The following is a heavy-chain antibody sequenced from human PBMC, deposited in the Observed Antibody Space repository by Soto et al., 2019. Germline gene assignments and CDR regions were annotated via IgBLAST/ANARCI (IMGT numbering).Heavy chain of an antibody. CDR3: AKELVYGYSSGWAAVD. J-gene: IGHJ4*02. CDR1: GFTFSSYG. V-gene: IGHV3-30*18. CDR2: ISYDGSNK. Sequence: QVQLVESGGGVVQPGRSLRLSCAASGFTFSSYGMHWVRQAPGKGLEWVAVISYDGSNKYYADSVKGRFTISRDNSKNTLYLQMNCLRAEDTAVYYCAKELVYGYSSGWAAVDWGQGTLVTVSS. D-gene: IGHD6-19*01.